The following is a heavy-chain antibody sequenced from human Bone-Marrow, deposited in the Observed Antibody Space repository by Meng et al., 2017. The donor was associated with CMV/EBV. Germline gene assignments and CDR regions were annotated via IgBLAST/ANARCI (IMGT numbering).Heavy chain of an antibody. CDR2: INHSGST. D-gene: IGHD3-22*01. CDR1: GGSFSGYY. V-gene: IGHV4-34*01. CDR3: ARGVPRSSGYIPAVNWYFDL. J-gene: IGHJ2*01. Sequence: TLSLTCAVYGGSFSGYYWSWIRQPPGKGLEWIGEINHSGSTNYNPSLKSRVTISVDTSKNQFSLKLSSVTAADTAVYYCARGVPRSSGYIPAVNWYFDLWGRGTLVTVSS.